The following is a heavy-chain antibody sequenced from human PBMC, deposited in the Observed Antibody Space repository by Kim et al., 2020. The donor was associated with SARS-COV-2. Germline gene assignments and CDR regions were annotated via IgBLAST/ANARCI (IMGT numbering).Heavy chain of an antibody. V-gene: IGHV3-9*01. CDR1: GFTFDDYA. Sequence: GGSLRLSCAASGFTFDDYAMHWVRQAPGKGLEWVSGISWNSGSIGYADSVKGRFTISRDNAKNSLYLQMNSLRAEDTALYYCAKVHKAALSYYYGMDVWGQGTTVTVSS. CDR2: ISWNSGSI. J-gene: IGHJ6*02. D-gene: IGHD3-3*02. CDR3: AKVHKAALSYYYGMDV.